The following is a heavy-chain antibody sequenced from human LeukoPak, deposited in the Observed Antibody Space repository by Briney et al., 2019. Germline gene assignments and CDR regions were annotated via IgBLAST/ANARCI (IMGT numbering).Heavy chain of an antibody. CDR3: ARDRLHYDSLTGYPAD. CDR1: GFTFSSYA. V-gene: IGHV3-23*01. J-gene: IGHJ4*02. Sequence: GGSLRLSCAASGFTFSSYAMSWVRQAPGKGLEWVSVVSGSGSSTYYADSVKGRFTISRDNSKNTLYLQMNSLRAEDTAVYYCARDRLHYDSLTGYPADWGQGTLVTVSS. CDR2: VSGSGSST. D-gene: IGHD3-9*01.